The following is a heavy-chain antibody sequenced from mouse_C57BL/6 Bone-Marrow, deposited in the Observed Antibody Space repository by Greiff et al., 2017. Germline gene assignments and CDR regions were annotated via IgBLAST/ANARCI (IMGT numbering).Heavy chain of an antibody. CDR2: IYPGSGNT. Sequence: VKVVESGAELVRPGASVKLSCKASGYTFTDYYINWVKQRPGQGLEWIARIYPGSGNTYYNEKFKGKATLTAEKSSSTAYMQLSSLTSEDSAVYFCARRIYYGNYDYFDYWGQGTTLTVSS. D-gene: IGHD2-1*01. J-gene: IGHJ2*01. CDR1: GYTFTDYY. CDR3: ARRIYYGNYDYFDY. V-gene: IGHV1-76*01.